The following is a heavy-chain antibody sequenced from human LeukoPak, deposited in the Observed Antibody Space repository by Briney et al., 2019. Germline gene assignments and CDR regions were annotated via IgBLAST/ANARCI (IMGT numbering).Heavy chain of an antibody. J-gene: IGHJ4*02. V-gene: IGHV1-2*06. CDR1: GYTFTGYY. CDR2: INPYSGGT. CDR3: ARDLRYCSGGSCYSDPTFGY. Sequence: ASVKVSCKASGYTFTGYYMHLVRQAPGQGLEWVGRINPYSGGTNYGKKFQGRVTMTRDTSISTAYMELSRLRSDDTAVYYCARDLRYCSGGSCYSDPTFGYWGQGTLVTVSS. D-gene: IGHD2-15*01.